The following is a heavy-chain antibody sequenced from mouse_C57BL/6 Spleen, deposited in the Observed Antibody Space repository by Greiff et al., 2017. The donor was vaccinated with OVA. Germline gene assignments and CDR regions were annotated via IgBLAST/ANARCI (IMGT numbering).Heavy chain of an antibody. Sequence: QVQLQQPGAELVKPGASVKLSCKASGYTFTSYWMHWVKQRPGRGLEWIGRIDPNSGGTKYNEKFKSKATLTVDKPSSTAYMQLSSLTSEDSAVYYCARGDLLITTVVEYAMDYWGQGTSVTVSS. V-gene: IGHV1-72*01. D-gene: IGHD1-1*01. CDR3: ARGDLLITTVVEYAMDY. J-gene: IGHJ4*01. CDR2: IDPNSGGT. CDR1: GYTFTSYW.